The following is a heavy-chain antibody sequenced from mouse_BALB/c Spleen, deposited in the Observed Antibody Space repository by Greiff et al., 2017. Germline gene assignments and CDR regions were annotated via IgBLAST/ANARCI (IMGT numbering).Heavy chain of an antibody. V-gene: IGHV5-17*02. CDR2: ISSGSSTI. CDR1: GFTFSSFG. D-gene: IGHD2-2*01. CDR3: ARYGYDWYFDV. Sequence: EVKVVESGGGLVQPGGSRKLSCAASGFTFSSFGMHWVRQAPEKGLEWVAYISSGSSTIYYADTVKGRFTISRDNPKNTLFLQMTSLRSEDTAMYYCARYGYDWYFDVWGAGTTVTVSS. J-gene: IGHJ1*01.